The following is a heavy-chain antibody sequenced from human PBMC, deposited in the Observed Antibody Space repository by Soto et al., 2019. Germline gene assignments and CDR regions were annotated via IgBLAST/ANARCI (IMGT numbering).Heavy chain of an antibody. CDR3: ARVDRLAYHFGY. CDR2: IFHNGDT. Sequence: TQKCAVSGGCIGNTGCGSSIHQPQGKGLEWIGEIFHNGDTHYKPSLKSRVTMSVDKSKNQFSLTLNSVTAADTAYYYCARVDRLAYHFGYWGRGTLVTVSS. CDR1: GGCIGNTGC. V-gene: IGHV4-4*02. J-gene: IGHJ4*02. D-gene: IGHD6-19*01.